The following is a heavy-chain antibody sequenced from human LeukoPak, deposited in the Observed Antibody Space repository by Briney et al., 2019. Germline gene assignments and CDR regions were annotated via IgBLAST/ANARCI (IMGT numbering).Heavy chain of an antibody. CDR3: TRVGYIDEGIDY. V-gene: IGHV3-7*04. CDR1: GFPFSSYW. Sequence: GGSLRLSCVASGFPFSSYWMTWVRQAPGKGLEWVANIKQDGSKKSYVDSVKGRLTISRDNDKNSLYLQMNSLRAEDTAIYYCTRVGYIDEGIDYWGQGTLVTVSS. J-gene: IGHJ4*02. D-gene: IGHD5-24*01. CDR2: IKQDGSKK.